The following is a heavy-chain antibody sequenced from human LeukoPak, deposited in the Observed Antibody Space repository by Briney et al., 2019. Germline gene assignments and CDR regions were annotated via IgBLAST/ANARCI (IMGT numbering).Heavy chain of an antibody. D-gene: IGHD2-15*01. Sequence: GGSLRLSCAAPGFTFRNAWMSCVRQVPGKGLEWVGRIKSKIDGGTADYAAPVKGRFTISRDDSKNTVDLQMNSLKTEDTALYYCTSIGASVVGENFDYWGQGTQVTVSS. CDR1: GFTFRNAW. J-gene: IGHJ4*02. CDR2: IKSKIDGGTA. CDR3: TSIGASVVGENFDY. V-gene: IGHV3-15*01.